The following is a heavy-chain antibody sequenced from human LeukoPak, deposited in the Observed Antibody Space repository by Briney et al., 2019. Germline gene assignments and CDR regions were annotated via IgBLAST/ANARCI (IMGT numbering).Heavy chain of an antibody. CDR2: INPSGGST. CDR1: GYTFTSYY. V-gene: IGHV1-46*01. D-gene: IGHD2-2*01. J-gene: IGHJ5*02. Sequence: ASVKVSCKASGYTFTSYYMHWVRQAPGQGLEWMGIINPSGGSTSYAQKFQGRVTMTRDTSTSTVYMELSSLRSEDTAVYYCAGAYCSSTSCYPRALRFDPWGQGTLVTVSS. CDR3: AGAYCSSTSCYPRALRFDP.